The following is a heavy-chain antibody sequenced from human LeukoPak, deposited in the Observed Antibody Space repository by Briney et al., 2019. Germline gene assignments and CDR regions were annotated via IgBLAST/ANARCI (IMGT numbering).Heavy chain of an antibody. CDR3: ARHGGGYRMPRNWFDP. CDR2: IYYSGST. D-gene: IGHD3-22*01. CDR1: GGSISSSSYY. J-gene: IGHJ5*02. V-gene: IGHV4-39*01. Sequence: SETLSLTCTVSGGSISSSSYYWGWIRQPPGKGLEWIGSIYYSGSTYYNPSLKSRVTISVDTSKNQFSLKLSSVTAADTAVYYCARHGGGYRMPRNWFDPWGQGTLVTVSS.